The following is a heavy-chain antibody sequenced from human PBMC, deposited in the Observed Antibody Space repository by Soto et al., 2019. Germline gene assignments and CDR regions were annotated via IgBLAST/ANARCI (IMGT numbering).Heavy chain of an antibody. CDR2: IYYSGST. Sequence: NPSETLSLTCTVSGGSVSSGSYYWSWIRQPPGKGLEWIGYIYYSGSTNYNPSLKSRVTISVDTSKNQFSLKLSSVTAADTAVYYCARWNYGSGAGYNWFDPWGQGTLVTVSS. J-gene: IGHJ5*02. D-gene: IGHD3-10*01. CDR1: GGSVSSGSYY. V-gene: IGHV4-61*01. CDR3: ARWNYGSGAGYNWFDP.